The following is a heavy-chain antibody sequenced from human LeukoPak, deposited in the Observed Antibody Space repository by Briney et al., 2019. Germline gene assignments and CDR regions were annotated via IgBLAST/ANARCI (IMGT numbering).Heavy chain of an antibody. CDR3: TSHSSSWYVADYYYYMDV. D-gene: IGHD6-13*01. V-gene: IGHV3-15*01. J-gene: IGHJ6*03. Sequence: PGGSLRLSCAASGFTFSNAWMSWVRQAPGKGLEWVGRIKSKTDGGTTDYAAPVKGRFTISRDDSKNTLYLQMNSLKTEDTAVYYCTSHSSSWYVADYYYYMDVWGKGTTVTISS. CDR1: GFTFSNAW. CDR2: IKSKTDGGTT.